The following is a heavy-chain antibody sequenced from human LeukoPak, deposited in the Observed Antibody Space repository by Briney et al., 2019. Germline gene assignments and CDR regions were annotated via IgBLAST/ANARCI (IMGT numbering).Heavy chain of an antibody. J-gene: IGHJ4*01. D-gene: IGHD5-24*01. CDR1: GFTFNNYA. CDR3: AKDAIRGDGYWEFDY. CDR2: ILQNGGTT. V-gene: IGHV3-23*01. Sequence: GGSLRLSCAASGFTFNNYAMAWVRQAPGKGLEWVSGILQNGGTTYYADSVKGRFTISRDNSKNTLYLQMNSLTVEDTAIYYCAKDAIRGDGYWEFDYWGHGTLVTVSS.